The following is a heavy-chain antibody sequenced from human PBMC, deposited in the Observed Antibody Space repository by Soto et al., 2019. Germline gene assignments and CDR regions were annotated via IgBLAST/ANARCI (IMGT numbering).Heavy chain of an antibody. CDR3: AIVGMGWAAASDI. J-gene: IGHJ3*02. V-gene: IGHV3-74*01. D-gene: IGHD3-3*01. CDR1: GFTFSSYW. Sequence: GGSLRLSCAASGFTFSSYWMYWVRQAPGRGLVWVSRINSGGSSTSYAGSVKGRCTISRDDAKNTLYLHMNSLGAEDTAVYYCAIVGMGWAAASDIWGQGTMLTVS. CDR2: INSGGSST.